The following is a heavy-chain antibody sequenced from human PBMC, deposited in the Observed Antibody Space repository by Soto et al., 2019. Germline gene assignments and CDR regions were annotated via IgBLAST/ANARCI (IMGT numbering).Heavy chain of an antibody. D-gene: IGHD2-15*01. CDR3: AREGVFCSGGSCYFDY. CDR1: GFTFSSYG. J-gene: IGHJ4*02. CDR2: IWYDGSNK. Sequence: QVQLVESGGGVVQPGRSLRLSCAASGFTFSSYGMHWVRQAPGKGLEWVAVIWYDGSNKYYADSVKGRFTISRDNSKNTLYLQMTSLRAEDTAVCYCAREGVFCSGGSCYFDYWGQGTLVTVSS. V-gene: IGHV3-33*01.